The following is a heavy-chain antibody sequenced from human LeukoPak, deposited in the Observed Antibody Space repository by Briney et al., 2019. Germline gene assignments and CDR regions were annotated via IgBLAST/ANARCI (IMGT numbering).Heavy chain of an antibody. V-gene: IGHV1-8*01. CDR1: GYTFTSYD. CDR3: TRGTPYCSSASCYNY. J-gene: IGHJ4*02. Sequence: ASVKVSCKASGYTFTSYDINWVRQAAGQGLEWMGWMNPNSANTGCAQKFQGRVTMTRNTSISTAYMGLSSLTTEDTAVYYCTRGTPYCSSASCYNYWGQGTLVTVSS. CDR2: MNPNSANT. D-gene: IGHD2-2*02.